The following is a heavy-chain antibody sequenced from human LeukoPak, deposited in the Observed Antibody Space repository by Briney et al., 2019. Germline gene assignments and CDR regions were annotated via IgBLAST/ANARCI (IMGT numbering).Heavy chain of an antibody. V-gene: IGHV3-30*04. CDR3: ARHVEPYYYYAMDV. CDR1: RFIFSNYA. Sequence: QPGGSLRLSCAASRFIFSNYAMHWVRQAPGKGLDWVAVISYHGRDQFYADSVKGRFTISRDSSKDTLYLQMNSLKTEDTAMYYCARHVEPYYYYAMDVWGQGTTVTVS. D-gene: IGHD5-24*01. CDR2: ISYHGRDQ. J-gene: IGHJ6*02.